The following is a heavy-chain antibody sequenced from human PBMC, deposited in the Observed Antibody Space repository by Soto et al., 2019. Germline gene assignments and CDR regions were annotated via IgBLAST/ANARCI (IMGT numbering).Heavy chain of an antibody. Sequence: GGSLRLSCAASGFTFSSYAMHWVRQAPGKGLEWVAVISYDGSNKYYADSVKGRFTISRDNSKNTLYLQMNSLRAEDTAVYYCAKAYYYDSSGYYRGFDYWGQGTLVTVSS. CDR2: ISYDGSNK. V-gene: IGHV3-30*18. D-gene: IGHD3-22*01. J-gene: IGHJ4*02. CDR3: AKAYYYDSSGYYRGFDY. CDR1: GFTFSSYA.